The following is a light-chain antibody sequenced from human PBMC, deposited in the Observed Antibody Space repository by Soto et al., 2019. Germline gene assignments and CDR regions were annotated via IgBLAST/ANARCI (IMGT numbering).Light chain of an antibody. CDR3: SSYAGSNNFEV. Sequence: SALTQPRSVSGSPGQSVTISCTGTSSDVGGYDYVSWYQQHPGKAPKLMIYEVSKRPSGVPDRFSGSKSGNTASLTVSGLQAEDEADYYCSSYAGSNNFEVFGTGTKVTV. CDR1: SSDVGGYDY. CDR2: EVS. J-gene: IGLJ1*01. V-gene: IGLV2-8*01.